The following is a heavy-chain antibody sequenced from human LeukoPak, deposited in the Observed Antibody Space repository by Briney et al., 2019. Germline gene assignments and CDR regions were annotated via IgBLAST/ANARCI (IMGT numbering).Heavy chain of an antibody. D-gene: IGHD2-2*01. J-gene: IGHJ4*02. V-gene: IGHV3-23*01. CDR3: AKAGTYCSSTSCYDYFDY. CDR2: ISGSGGST. Sequence: GGSLRLSCAASGFTFSSYSMNWVRQAPGKGLEWVSAISGSGGSTYYADSVKGRFTISRDNSKNTLYLQMNSLRAEDTAVYYCAKAGTYCSSTSCYDYFDYWGQGTLVTVSS. CDR1: GFTFSSYS.